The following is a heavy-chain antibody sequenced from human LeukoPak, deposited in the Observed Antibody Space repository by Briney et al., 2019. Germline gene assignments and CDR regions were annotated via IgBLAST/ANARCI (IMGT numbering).Heavy chain of an antibody. V-gene: IGHV3-23*01. CDR2: ISGSGGST. CDR1: GFNLRRYA. CDR3: AKDSGDYAGCFDY. Sequence: GALILHWSGFGFNLRRYALGLVRQGPRDGLGVVSAISGSGGSTYYADSVKGRFTISRDNSKNTLYLQMNSLRAEDTAVYYCAKDSGDYAGCFDYWAREPWSPSPQ. D-gene: IGHD4-17*01. J-gene: IGHJ4*02.